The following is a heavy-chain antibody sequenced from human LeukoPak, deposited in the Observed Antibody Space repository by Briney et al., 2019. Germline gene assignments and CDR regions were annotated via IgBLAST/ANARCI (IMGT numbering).Heavy chain of an antibody. D-gene: IGHD5-18*01. CDR3: ARERGYSHGSGYYYYGMDV. Sequence: SETLSLTCTVSGGSISSYYWSWIRQPAGKGLEWIGRIYTSGSTNYNPSLKSRVTMSVDTSKNQFSLKLSSVTAADTAVYYCARERGYSHGSGYYYYGMDVWGQGTTVTVSS. J-gene: IGHJ6*02. CDR1: GGSISSYY. V-gene: IGHV4-4*07. CDR2: IYTSGST.